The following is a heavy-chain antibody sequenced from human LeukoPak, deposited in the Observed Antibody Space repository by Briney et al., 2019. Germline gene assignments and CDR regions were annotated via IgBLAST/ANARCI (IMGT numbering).Heavy chain of an antibody. J-gene: IGHJ4*02. V-gene: IGHV1-69*13. D-gene: IGHD5-24*01. CDR1: GGTFSSYA. CDR2: IIPIFATA. CDR3: ATNPGATILNRFDY. Sequence: SVKVSCKASGGTFSSYAISWVRQAPGQGLEWMGGIIPIFATANYAQKFQGRVTITADESTSTAYMELSSLRSEDTAVYYCATNPGATILNRFDYWGQGTLVTVSS.